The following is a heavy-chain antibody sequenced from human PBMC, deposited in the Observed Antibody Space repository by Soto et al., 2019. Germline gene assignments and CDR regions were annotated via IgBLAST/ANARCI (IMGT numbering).Heavy chain of an antibody. CDR1: GFTFSSYW. CDR2: IKQDGSEK. J-gene: IGHJ3*02. CDR3: ARDRIMWEPEAFDI. Sequence: GGSLRLSCAASGFTFSSYWMSWVRQAPGKGLEWVANIKQDGSEKYYVDSVKGRFTISRDNAKNSLYLQMNSLRAEDTAVYYCARDRIMWEPEAFDIWGQGTMVTVSS. V-gene: IGHV3-7*03. D-gene: IGHD1-26*01.